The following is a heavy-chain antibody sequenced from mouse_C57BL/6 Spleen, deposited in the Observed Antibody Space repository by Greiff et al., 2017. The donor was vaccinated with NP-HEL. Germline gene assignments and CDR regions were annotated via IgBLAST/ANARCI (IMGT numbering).Heavy chain of an antibody. CDR2: IYPGSGNT. V-gene: IGHV1-76*01. D-gene: IGHD3-2*02. Sequence: QVQLKESGAELVRPGASVKLSCKASGYTFTDYYINWVKQRPGQGLEWIARIYPGSGNTYYNEKFKGKATLTAEKSSSTAYMQLSSLTSEDSAVYFCARWGSSGYFDYWGQGTTLTVSS. CDR1: GYTFTDYY. J-gene: IGHJ2*01. CDR3: ARWGSSGYFDY.